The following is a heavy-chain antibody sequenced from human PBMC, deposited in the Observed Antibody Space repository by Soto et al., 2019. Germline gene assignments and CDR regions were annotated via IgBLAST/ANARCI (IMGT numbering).Heavy chain of an antibody. CDR3: VRGYYDSSGYYYLGPYGMDG. D-gene: IGHD3-22*01. CDR2: ISSNGGST. CDR1: GFTFSSYA. Sequence: GSLRLSCSASGFTFSSYAMHWVRQAPGKGLEYVSAISSNGGSTYYADSVKGRFTISRDNSKNTLYLQMSSLRAEDTAVYYCVRGYYDSSGYYYLGPYGMDGWGQGTTVTVSS. V-gene: IGHV3-64D*08. J-gene: IGHJ6*02.